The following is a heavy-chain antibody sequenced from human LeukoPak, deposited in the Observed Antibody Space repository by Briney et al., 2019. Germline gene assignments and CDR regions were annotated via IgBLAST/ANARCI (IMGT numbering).Heavy chain of an antibody. CDR3: ARDAPLYGGNPFDY. Sequence: GASVKVSCKASGYTFTGYYMHWVRQAPGQGLEWMGWINPNSGGTNYAQKFQGRVTMTRDTSISTAYMELSRLRSDDTAVYYCARDAPLYGGNPFDYWGQGTLVTVSS. V-gene: IGHV1-2*02. CDR1: GYTFTGYY. D-gene: IGHD4-23*01. J-gene: IGHJ4*02. CDR2: INPNSGGT.